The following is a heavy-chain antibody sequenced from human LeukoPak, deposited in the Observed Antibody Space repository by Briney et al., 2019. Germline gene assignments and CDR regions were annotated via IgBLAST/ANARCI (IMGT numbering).Heavy chain of an antibody. J-gene: IGHJ6*02. CDR2: IRGNGEK. V-gene: IGHV3-23*01. CDR3: ARDIVVVVAAMAVDYYYYYGMDV. Sequence: PGGSLRLSCAASGFTFSSYAMSWVRQTPARGLEWLSSIRGNGEKFYADSVKGRFTLSRDNSKNTLYLQMNSLRAEDTAVYYCARDIVVVVAAMAVDYYYYYGMDVWGQGTTVTVSS. CDR1: GFTFSSYA. D-gene: IGHD2-15*01.